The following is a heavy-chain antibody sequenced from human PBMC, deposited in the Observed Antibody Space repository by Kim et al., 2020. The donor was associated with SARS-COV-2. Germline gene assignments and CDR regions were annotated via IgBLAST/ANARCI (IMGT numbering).Heavy chain of an antibody. V-gene: IGHV4-34*01. D-gene: IGHD3-10*01. J-gene: IGHJ3*02. CDR3: ARGLVGSDAFDI. CDR2: INHSGST. Sequence: SETLSLTCAVYGGSFSGYYWSWIRQPPGKGLEWIGEINHSGSTNYNPSLKSRVTISVDTSKNQFSLKLSSVTAADTAVYYCARGLVGSDAFDIWGQGTMV. CDR1: GGSFSGYY.